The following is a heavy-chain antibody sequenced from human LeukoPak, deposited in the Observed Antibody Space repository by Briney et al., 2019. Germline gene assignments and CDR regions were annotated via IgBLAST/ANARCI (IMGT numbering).Heavy chain of an antibody. J-gene: IGHJ6*02. Sequence: SETLSLTCAVSGGSISGFYWTWIRQPPGKGLEFIGQIHYSGSTDYNPSLKSRITVSVDTSKNQFFPSLNSVTAADTAVYYCAKFGLYYNMDVWGQGTTATVSS. CDR3: AKFGLYYNMDV. V-gene: IGHV4-59*03. D-gene: IGHD3-16*01. CDR1: GGSISGFY. CDR2: IHYSGST.